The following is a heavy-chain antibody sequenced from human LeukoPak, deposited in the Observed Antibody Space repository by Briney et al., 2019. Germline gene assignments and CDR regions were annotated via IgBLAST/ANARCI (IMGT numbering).Heavy chain of an antibody. J-gene: IGHJ4*02. CDR2: ISGSGGST. Sequence: PGGSLRLSCAASGLTFSSYAMSWVRQAPGKGLEWVSAISGSGGSTYYADSVKGRFTISRDNSKNTLYLQMNSLRAEDTAVYYCAKRVQLWPNFDYWGQGTLVTVSS. D-gene: IGHD5-18*01. CDR3: AKRVQLWPNFDY. CDR1: GLTFSSYA. V-gene: IGHV3-23*01.